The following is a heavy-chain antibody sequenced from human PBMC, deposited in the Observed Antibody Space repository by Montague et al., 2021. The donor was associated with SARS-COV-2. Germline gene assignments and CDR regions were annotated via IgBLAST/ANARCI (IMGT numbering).Heavy chain of an antibody. V-gene: IGHV4-59*01. Sequence: SETRSLTCTVSGGSISSYYWSWIRQPPGKGLEWIGYLDYSGSTXXXPSXXXRVTISVDTSKNQFSLRLNSVTAADTAVYYCARHPPGYRYFYYLDVWGKGTTVTVSS. CDR3: ARHPPGYRYFYYLDV. D-gene: IGHD1-1*01. CDR1: GGSISSYY. J-gene: IGHJ6*03. CDR2: LDYSGST.